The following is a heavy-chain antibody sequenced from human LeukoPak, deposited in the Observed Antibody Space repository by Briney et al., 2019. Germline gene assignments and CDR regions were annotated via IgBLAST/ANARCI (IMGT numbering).Heavy chain of an antibody. J-gene: IGHJ4*02. V-gene: IGHV3-30*18. CDR3: AKSAYMVRGVIDY. CDR2: ISYDGSNK. CDR1: RFTFSNSI. Sequence: GGSLRLSCASSRFTFSNSIFHWVRQAPGKGLEGVAVISYDGSNKYYADSVKGRFTISRDNSKNTLYLQMNSLRAEDTAVYYCAKSAYMVRGVIDYWGQGTLVTVSS. D-gene: IGHD3-10*01.